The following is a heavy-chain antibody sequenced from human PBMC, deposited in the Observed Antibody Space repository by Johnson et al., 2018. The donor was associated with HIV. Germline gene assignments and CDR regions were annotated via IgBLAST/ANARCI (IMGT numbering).Heavy chain of an antibody. CDR1: GFIVGANY. V-gene: IGHV3-53*01. D-gene: IGHD3-22*01. CDR3: ARDRSDMIPTQGPEDAFDI. Sequence: EVQVVESGGGLIQPGGSLRLSCAASGFIVGANYMSWVRQAPGKVLEWVSVIYSGGSTYYADSVKGRFTISRDNSRNTLYLQMNSLRAEDTAVYYCARDRSDMIPTQGPEDAFDIWGQGTLVTVSS. J-gene: IGHJ3*02. CDR2: IYSGGST.